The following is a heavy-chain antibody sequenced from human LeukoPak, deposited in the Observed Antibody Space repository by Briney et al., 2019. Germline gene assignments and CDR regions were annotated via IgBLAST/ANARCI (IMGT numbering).Heavy chain of an antibody. J-gene: IGHJ5*02. D-gene: IGHD6-19*01. CDR2: ISYDGSNK. Sequence: GGSLRLSCAACGFTFSSYGMHWVRQAPGKGLEWVAVISYDGSNKYYADSVKGRFTISRDNSKNTLYLQMNSLRAEDTAVYYCAKAVAAGANWFDPWGQGTLVTVSS. CDR1: GFTFSSYG. CDR3: AKAVAAGANWFDP. V-gene: IGHV3-30*18.